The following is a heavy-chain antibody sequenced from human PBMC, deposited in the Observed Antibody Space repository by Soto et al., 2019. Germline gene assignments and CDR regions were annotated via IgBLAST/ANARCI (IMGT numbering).Heavy chain of an antibody. Sequence: QLQLQESGPGLVKPSETLSLTCTVSGGSISSSSYYWGWIRQPPGKGLEWIGSIYYSGSTYYNPSLKSRVTISVDTSKNQFSLKLSSVTAADTAVYYCARPAIRAYGGGYFDLWGRGTLVTVSS. CDR3: ARPAIRAYGGGYFDL. CDR1: GGSISSSSYY. V-gene: IGHV4-39*01. D-gene: IGHD4-17*01. J-gene: IGHJ2*01. CDR2: IYYSGST.